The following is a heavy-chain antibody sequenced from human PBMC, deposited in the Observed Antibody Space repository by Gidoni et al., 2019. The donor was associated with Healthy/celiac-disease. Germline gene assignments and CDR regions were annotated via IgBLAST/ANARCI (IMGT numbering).Heavy chain of an antibody. D-gene: IGHD3-22*01. Sequence: QVQLVESGGGVVQPGRSLRLSCAASGFTFSSYGMHWVRQAPGKGLEWVAVIWYDGSNKYYADSVKGRFTISRDNSKNTLYLQMNSLRAEDTAVYYCARDDNYDSSGLDYWGQGTLVTVSS. CDR1: GFTFSSYG. CDR3: ARDDNYDSSGLDY. J-gene: IGHJ4*02. CDR2: IWYDGSNK. V-gene: IGHV3-33*01.